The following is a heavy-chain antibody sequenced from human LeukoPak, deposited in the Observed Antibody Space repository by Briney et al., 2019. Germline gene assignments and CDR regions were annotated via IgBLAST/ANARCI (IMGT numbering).Heavy chain of an antibody. V-gene: IGHV4-39*07. J-gene: IGHJ5*02. CDR1: GGSISSRSYY. CDR2: IYYSGST. CDR3: ARARQWLVPSQFDP. D-gene: IGHD6-19*01. Sequence: SETLSLTCTVSGGSISSRSYYWGWIRQPPGKGLEWIGSIYYSGSTNYNPSLKSRVTISVDTSKNQFSLKLSSVTAADTAVYYCARARQWLVPSQFDPWGQGTLVTVSS.